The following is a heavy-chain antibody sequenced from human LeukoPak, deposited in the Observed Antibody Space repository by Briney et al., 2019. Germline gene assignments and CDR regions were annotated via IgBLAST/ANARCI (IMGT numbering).Heavy chain of an antibody. CDR3: TRGSIAYYYMDV. CDR2: IYYSGST. V-gene: IGHV4-59*01. CDR1: GVSISSYY. J-gene: IGHJ6*03. D-gene: IGHD2-15*01. Sequence: MASETLSLTCTVSGVSISSYYWSWIRQPPGKGLEWIGYIYYSGSTNYNPSLKSRVTISVDTSKNQFSLKLSSVTAADTAVYYCTRGSIAYYYMDVWGKGTTVTISS.